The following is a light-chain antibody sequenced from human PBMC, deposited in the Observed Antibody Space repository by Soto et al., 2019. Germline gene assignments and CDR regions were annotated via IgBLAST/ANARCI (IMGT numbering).Light chain of an antibody. Sequence: DIQMTQSPSSLSASVGDRVTITCQSSQDISNYLNWYQQKPGKAPQLLIYDASNWETGVPSRFSGSGSGTDFTFTISSLQAEDIATYYCQQYDNLPLTFGGGTKVEIK. J-gene: IGKJ4*01. CDR2: DAS. CDR1: QDISNY. CDR3: QQYDNLPLT. V-gene: IGKV1-33*01.